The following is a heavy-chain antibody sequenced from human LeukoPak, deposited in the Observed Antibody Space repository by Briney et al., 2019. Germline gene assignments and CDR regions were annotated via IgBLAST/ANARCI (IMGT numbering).Heavy chain of an antibody. J-gene: IGHJ4*02. V-gene: IGHV4-59*01. CDR2: IYYSGGT. CDR1: GGSIGSYY. CDR3: ARERSGAAYFDY. Sequence: SETLSLTCTVSGGSIGSYYWSWIRQPPGKGLEWIGYIYYSGGTNYNPSLKSRVTISVDTSKSQFSLKLSSVTAADTAVYYCARERSGAAYFDYWGQGTLVTVSS. D-gene: IGHD1-26*01.